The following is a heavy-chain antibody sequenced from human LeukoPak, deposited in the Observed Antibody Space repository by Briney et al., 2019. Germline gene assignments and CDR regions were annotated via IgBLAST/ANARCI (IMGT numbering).Heavy chain of an antibody. CDR3: ARDRQLLDY. D-gene: IGHD5-18*01. V-gene: IGHV4-4*02. CDR2: IYHSGST. Sequence: SETLSLTCAVSGDSISSSYWWSWVRQPPGKGLEWIGEIYHSGSTNYNPSLKSRVTMSVDKSKNQFSLRLSSVTAADTAVYYCARDRQLLDYWGQGTLVTVSS. J-gene: IGHJ4*02. CDR1: GDSISSSYW.